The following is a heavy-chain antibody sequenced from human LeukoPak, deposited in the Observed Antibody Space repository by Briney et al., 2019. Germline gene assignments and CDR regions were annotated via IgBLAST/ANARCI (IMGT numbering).Heavy chain of an antibody. D-gene: IGHD3-16*01. V-gene: IGHV4-39*07. J-gene: IGHJ4*02. Sequence: SETLSLTCTVSGGSISSSSYYWGWIRQPPGKGLEWIGSIYYSGSTYYNPSLKSRVTISVDTSKNQFSLKLSSVTAADTAVYYCARDFNGIMITFGGVPGDYWGQGTLVTVSS. CDR2: IYYSGST. CDR1: GGSISSSSYY. CDR3: ARDFNGIMITFGGVPGDY.